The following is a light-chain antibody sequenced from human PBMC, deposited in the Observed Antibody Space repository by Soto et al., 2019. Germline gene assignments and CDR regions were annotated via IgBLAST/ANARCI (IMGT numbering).Light chain of an antibody. J-gene: IGLJ2*01. CDR1: DSNIGSHP. CDR2: TND. Sequence: QSVLTQPPSASGTPGQRVTVSCSGSDSNIGSHPANWYQQLPGTAPKLLIHTNDQRPSGVPDRFSGSKSGTSASLAISGLQSEDEADYYCTAWDDSLNGVIFGGETKLTVL. V-gene: IGLV1-44*01. CDR3: TAWDDSLNGVI.